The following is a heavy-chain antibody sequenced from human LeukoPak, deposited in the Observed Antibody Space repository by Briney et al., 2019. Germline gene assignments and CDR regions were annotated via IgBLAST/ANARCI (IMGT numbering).Heavy chain of an antibody. CDR3: TRDLGDMAAGVFYDY. CDR2: ISAYSTYTGNT. Sequence: GASVKVSCKASGYGFTTFGISWVRQAPGQGLEWMGWISAYSTYTGNTNYAQKFQGRVLMTTDTSTNIAYMELRSLRSDDTAVYYCTRDLGDMAAGVFYDYWGQGTLVTVSS. D-gene: IGHD6-19*01. CDR1: GYGFTTFG. J-gene: IGHJ4*02. V-gene: IGHV1-18*01.